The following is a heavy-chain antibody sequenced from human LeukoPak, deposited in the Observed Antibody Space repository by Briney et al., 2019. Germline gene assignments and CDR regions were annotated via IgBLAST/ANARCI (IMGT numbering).Heavy chain of an antibody. J-gene: IGHJ4*02. D-gene: IGHD5-18*01. CDR2: ISSSSSYI. Sequence: KSGGSLRLSCAASGFTFSSYNMNWVRQAPGKGLEGLASISSSSSYIYYADSVKGRFTISRDNAKNSLYLQMNSLRAEDTAVYYCARGDYSYGSYYFDYWGQGTLVTVSS. V-gene: IGHV3-21*01. CDR1: GFTFSSYN. CDR3: ARGDYSYGSYYFDY.